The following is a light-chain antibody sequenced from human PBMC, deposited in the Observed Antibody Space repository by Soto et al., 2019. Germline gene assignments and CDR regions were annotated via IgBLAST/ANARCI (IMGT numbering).Light chain of an antibody. CDR1: SSDVGRYNF. Sequence: QSVLTQPPSASGSPGQSVTISCTGTSSDVGRYNFVSWYQQHPGKAPQLIIYEVTKRPSGVPERFSGSKSGNTASLTVSGLQAEDEADYYCSSYAATNNYVFGYGTQLTVL. V-gene: IGLV2-8*01. CDR3: SSYAATNNYV. CDR2: EVT. J-gene: IGLJ7*01.